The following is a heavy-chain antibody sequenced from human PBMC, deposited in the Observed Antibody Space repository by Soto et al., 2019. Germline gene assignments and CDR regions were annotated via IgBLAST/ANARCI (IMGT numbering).Heavy chain of an antibody. CDR3: ASRRDLAYCGGDCYFTEGYFDY. D-gene: IGHD2-21*02. J-gene: IGHJ4*02. CDR2: IYYSGST. Sequence: PSETLSLTCTVSGGSISSSSYYWGWIRQPPGKGLEWIGSIYYSGSTYYNPSLKSRVTISVDTSKNQFSLKLSSVTAADTAVYYCASRRDLAYCGGDCYFTEGYFDYWGQGTLVTVSS. CDR1: GGSISSSSYY. V-gene: IGHV4-39*01.